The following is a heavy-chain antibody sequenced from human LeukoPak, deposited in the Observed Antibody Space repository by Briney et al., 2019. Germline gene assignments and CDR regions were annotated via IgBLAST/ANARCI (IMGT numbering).Heavy chain of an antibody. Sequence: SETLSLTCTVSGGSLSGYYWSWIRQSPGKGLEWIGYMYYSGNIDYNPSLKSRVTISADTSKNQFSLKLSSVTAADTAVYYCARGDYYDSSGTYGMDVWGQGTTVIVSS. J-gene: IGHJ6*02. D-gene: IGHD3-22*01. CDR1: GGSLSGYY. CDR3: ARGDYYDSSGTYGMDV. CDR2: MYYSGNI. V-gene: IGHV4-59*01.